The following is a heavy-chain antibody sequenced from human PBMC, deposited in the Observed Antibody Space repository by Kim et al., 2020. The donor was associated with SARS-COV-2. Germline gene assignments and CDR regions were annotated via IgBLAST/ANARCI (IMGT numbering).Heavy chain of an antibody. Sequence: TSYAQKFQGRVTVTRDTSTSTVYMELSSLRSDDTAVYYCARVWDYGDTYDYWGQGTLVTVSS. D-gene: IGHD4-17*01. V-gene: IGHV1-46*01. J-gene: IGHJ4*02. CDR3: ARVWDYGDTYDY. CDR2: T.